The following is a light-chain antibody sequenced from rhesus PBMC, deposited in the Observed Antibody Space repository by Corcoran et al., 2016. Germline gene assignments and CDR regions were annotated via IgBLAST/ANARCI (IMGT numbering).Light chain of an antibody. CDR2: DVS. CDR3: CSYTTSSTFDV. Sequence: QSAPTQPPSVSGSPEQSVTISCTGTSSDVGGYNYVSWYQQHPGKAPKLMIYDVSKRPSGVSDRFSGSKSGNTASLTISGLQAEDEADYYCCSYTTSSTFDVFGSGTKLTVL. V-gene: IGLV2S7*01. CDR1: SSDVGGYNY. J-gene: IGLJ6*01.